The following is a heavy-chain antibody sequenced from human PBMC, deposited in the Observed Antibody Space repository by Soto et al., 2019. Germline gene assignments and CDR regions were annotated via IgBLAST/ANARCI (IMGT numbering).Heavy chain of an antibody. CDR1: GYTFTSYG. V-gene: IGHV1-18*01. D-gene: IGHD3-3*01. J-gene: IGHJ5*02. Sequence: ASVKVSCKASGYTFTSYGISRVRQAPGQRLERMGWISAYNGNTNYAQKLQGRVTMTTDTSTSTAYMELRSLRSDDTAVYYCARDLRGITIFGVVIIENWFDPWGQGTLVTVSS. CDR2: ISAYNGNT. CDR3: ARDLRGITIFGVVIIENWFDP.